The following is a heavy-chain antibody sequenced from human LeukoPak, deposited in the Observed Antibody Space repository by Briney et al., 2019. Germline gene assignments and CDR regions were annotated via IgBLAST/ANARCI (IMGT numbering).Heavy chain of an antibody. D-gene: IGHD1-1*01. CDR3: AKANWVSNADAVW. CDR2: IRGGGDT. CDR1: GFTFSSYA. Sequence: GGSLTLSCAAVGFTFSSYAMSWVRQSPARGLAWVSSIRGGGDTFYADSVKGRFTLSRDDSRNTVFLQLNTLRVEDTAIYYCAKANWVSNADAVWWGQGTVVTVSS. V-gene: IGHV3-23*01. J-gene: IGHJ4*02.